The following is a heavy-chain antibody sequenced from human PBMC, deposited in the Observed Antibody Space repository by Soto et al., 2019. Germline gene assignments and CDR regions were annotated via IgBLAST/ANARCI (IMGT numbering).Heavy chain of an antibody. CDR2: IYFSGST. CDR3: AKAGGGPLNWFDP. V-gene: IGHV4-59*01. D-gene: IGHD2-15*01. CDR1: GGSISGYY. Sequence: QVQLQESGPGLVKPSETLSLTCTVSGGSISGYYWHWIRLPPGKGLEWIGYIYFSGSTNYNPSRKSRVTISVDTSKNQFSLKLRSVTTADTAVYYCAKAGGGPLNWFDPWGQGTLVTVSS. J-gene: IGHJ5*02.